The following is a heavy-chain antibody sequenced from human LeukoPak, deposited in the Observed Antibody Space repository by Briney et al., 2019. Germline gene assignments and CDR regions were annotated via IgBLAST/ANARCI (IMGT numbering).Heavy chain of an antibody. CDR2: INHSGST. CDR1: GGSFSGYY. J-gene: IGHJ5*02. Sequence: SETLSLTCAVYGGSFSGYYWSWIRQPPGRGLEWIGEINHSGSTNYNPSLKSRVTISVDTSKNQFSLKLSSVTAADTAVYYCARASSPNNWFDPWGQGTLVTVSS. V-gene: IGHV4-34*01. CDR3: ARASSPNNWFDP.